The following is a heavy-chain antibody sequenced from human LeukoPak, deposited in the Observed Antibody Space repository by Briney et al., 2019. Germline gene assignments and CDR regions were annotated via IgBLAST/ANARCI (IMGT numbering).Heavy chain of an antibody. CDR2: IYYSGST. V-gene: IGHV4-39*07. J-gene: IGHJ5*02. CDR1: GGSISSSSYY. D-gene: IGHD3-3*01. Sequence: SETLSLTCTVSGGSISSSSYYWGWIRQPPGKGLEWIGSIYYSGSTYYNPSLKSRVTISVDTSKNQFSLKLSSVTAADTAVYYCARTVQNYDFWSGYSAIYNWFDPWGQGTLVTVSS. CDR3: ARTVQNYDFWSGYSAIYNWFDP.